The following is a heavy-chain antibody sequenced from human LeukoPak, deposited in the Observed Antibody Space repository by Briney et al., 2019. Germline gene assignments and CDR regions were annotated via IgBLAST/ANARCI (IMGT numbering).Heavy chain of an antibody. CDR2: INHSGSP. V-gene: IGHV4-34*01. CDR3: ARRGSEGGRCFDA. J-gene: IGHJ4*02. CDR1: GGSFSNYY. D-gene: IGHD2-15*01. Sequence: SETLSLTCAVLGGSFSNYYWSWIRQPPGKGLERVGEINHSGSPTHNSSLKSRVIISVDTSRSQFSLNLNSVTAADTAVYYCARRGSEGGRCFDAWGQGILVTVSS.